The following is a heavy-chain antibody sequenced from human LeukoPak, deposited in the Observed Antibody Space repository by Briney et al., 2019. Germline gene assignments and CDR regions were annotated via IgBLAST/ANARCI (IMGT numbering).Heavy chain of an antibody. V-gene: IGHV3-33*01. J-gene: IGHJ4*02. Sequence: GRSLRLSCAASGFTFSSYGMHWVRQAPGKGLEWVAVIWYDGSNKYYADSVKGRFTISRDNSKNTLYLQMNSLRDEDTALYYCARDLNWTYYFDYWGQGTLVTVSS. CDR2: IWYDGSNK. CDR1: GFTFSSYG. D-gene: IGHD1-1*01. CDR3: ARDLNWTYYFDY.